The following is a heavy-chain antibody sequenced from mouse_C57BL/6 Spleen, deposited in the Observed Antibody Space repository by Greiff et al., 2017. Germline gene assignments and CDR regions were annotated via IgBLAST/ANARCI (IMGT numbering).Heavy chain of an antibody. V-gene: IGHV1-53*01. CDR2: INPSNGGT. CDR1: GYTFTSYW. CDR3: ASTYYDYVDAMDY. J-gene: IGHJ4*01. Sequence: VKLQQPGTELVKPGASVKLSCKASGYTFTSYWMHWVKQRPGQGLEWIGNINPSNGGTNYNEKFKSKATLTVDKSSSTAYMQLSSLTSEDSAVYYCASTYYDYVDAMDYWGQGTSVTVSS. D-gene: IGHD2-4*01.